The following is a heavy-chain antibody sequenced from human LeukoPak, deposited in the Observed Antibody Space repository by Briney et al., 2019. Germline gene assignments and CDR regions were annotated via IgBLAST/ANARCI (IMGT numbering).Heavy chain of an antibody. CDR3: VRVVAARAYYYYGVDV. Sequence: GESLQISCKGSGYSFTSYWIGWVRQMPGKGLEWMGIIYPGDSDTRYSPSFQGQVTISADKSISTAYLQWSSLKASDTAMYYCVRVVAARAYYYYGVDVWGQGTTVTVSS. J-gene: IGHJ6*02. D-gene: IGHD2-15*01. CDR1: GYSFTSYW. CDR2: IYPGDSDT. V-gene: IGHV5-51*01.